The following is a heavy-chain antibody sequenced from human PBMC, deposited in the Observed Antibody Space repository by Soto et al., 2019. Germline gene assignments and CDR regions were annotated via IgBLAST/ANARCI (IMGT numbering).Heavy chain of an antibody. CDR1: GGTFSSYT. J-gene: IGHJ3*02. Sequence: QVQLVQSGAEVKKPGSSVKVSCKASGGTFSSYTISWVRQAPGQGLEWMGRIIPILGIANYAQKFQGRVTITADKSRSTAYMELSSLRSEDTAVYYCAGVLEWLPATDAFDIWGQGTMVTVSS. CDR3: AGVLEWLPATDAFDI. CDR2: IIPILGIA. D-gene: IGHD3-3*01. V-gene: IGHV1-69*02.